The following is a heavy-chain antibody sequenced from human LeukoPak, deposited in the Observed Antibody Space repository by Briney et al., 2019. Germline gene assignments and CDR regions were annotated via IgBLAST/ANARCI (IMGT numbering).Heavy chain of an antibody. J-gene: IGHJ4*02. D-gene: IGHD6-19*01. CDR3: ARYQSNGWTPFDY. CDR2: INPNSGVT. Sequence: ASVKVSCKASGYTFTGYYMHWVRQAPGQGLEWMGWINPNSGVTNYAQKFQGRVTMTRDTSISTAYMALSRLTSDDTALYYCARYQSNGWTPFDYWGQGTLVTVSS. CDR1: GYTFTGYY. V-gene: IGHV1-2*02.